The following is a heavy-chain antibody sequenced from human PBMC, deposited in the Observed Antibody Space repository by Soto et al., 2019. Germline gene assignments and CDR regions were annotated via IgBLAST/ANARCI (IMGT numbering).Heavy chain of an antibody. CDR3: ARDPAP. CDR1: GGSITRGGYY. V-gene: IGHV4-31*03. J-gene: IGHJ5*02. Sequence: QVQLQESGPGLVKPSETLSLTCTVSGGSITRGGYYWSWIRQHPGKGLEWIGYIYNSGTTYYNPSIKRRVTISVDTSKNQFSLKLTSVTAADTAVYYCARDPAPWGQGPLVTVSS. CDR2: IYNSGTT.